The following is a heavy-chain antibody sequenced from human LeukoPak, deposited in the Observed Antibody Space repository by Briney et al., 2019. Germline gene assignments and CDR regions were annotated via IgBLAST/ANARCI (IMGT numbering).Heavy chain of an antibody. CDR3: ARGGRGVTHDLDY. CDR2: INPNSGGT. V-gene: IGHV1-2*06. CDR1: GYTFTGYY. D-gene: IGHD2-21*02. Sequence: ASVKVSCKASGYTFTGYYMHWVRQAPGQGLEWMGRINPNSGGTNYAQKFQGRVTMTRDTSISTTYMELSRLRSDDTAVYYCARGGRGVTHDLDYWGQGTLVTVSS. J-gene: IGHJ4*02.